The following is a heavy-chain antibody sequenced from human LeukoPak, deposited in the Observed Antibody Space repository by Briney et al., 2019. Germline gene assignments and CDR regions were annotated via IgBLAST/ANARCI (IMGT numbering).Heavy chain of an antibody. D-gene: IGHD4-17*01. V-gene: IGHV4-59*08. CDR1: GGSISSYY. CDR2: IHYSGDT. Sequence: SETLSLTCTVSGGSISSYYWSWIRQPPGKGLEWIGYIHYSGDTHYDPSLKSRVTISVDTSKNQFSLKLSSVTAADTAVYYCARVTVTYAFDYWGQGTLVTVSS. J-gene: IGHJ4*02. CDR3: ARVTVTYAFDY.